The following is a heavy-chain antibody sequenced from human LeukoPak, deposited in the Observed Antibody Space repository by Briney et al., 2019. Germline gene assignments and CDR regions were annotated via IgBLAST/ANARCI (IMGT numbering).Heavy chain of an antibody. CDR1: GFTFSTYS. J-gene: IGHJ4*02. D-gene: IGHD3-22*01. V-gene: IGHV3-21*01. CDR2: ISTSSIYI. Sequence: GGSLSLSCAASGFTFSTYSMNWGRQAPGKGLERVSSISTSSIYIYYANSLKGRFTISRDNAKNSLYLQMISLGAEDTAVYFCARGSGVTMIVGSFDYWGQGTLVTVSS. CDR3: ARGSGVTMIVGSFDY.